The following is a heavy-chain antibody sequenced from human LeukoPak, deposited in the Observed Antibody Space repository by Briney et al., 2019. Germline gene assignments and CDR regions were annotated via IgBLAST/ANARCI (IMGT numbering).Heavy chain of an antibody. CDR1: GFTFSSYS. J-gene: IGHJ6*03. Sequence: GGSLRLSCAASGFTFSSYSMNWVRQAPGKGLEWVSSISSSSSYIYYADSVKGRFTISRDNAKNSLYLQMNSLRAEDTAVYYCARGYSSIWHHYYYYMDVWGKGTTVTVSS. CDR3: ARGYSSIWHHYYYYMDV. V-gene: IGHV3-21*01. CDR2: ISSSSSYI. D-gene: IGHD6-13*01.